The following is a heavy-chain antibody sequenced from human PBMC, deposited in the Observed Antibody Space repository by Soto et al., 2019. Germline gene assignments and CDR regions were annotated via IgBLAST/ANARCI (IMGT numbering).Heavy chain of an antibody. D-gene: IGHD3-9*01. CDR2: SDGDGSGA. CDR3: VRDWMLHQFDL. V-gene: IGHV3-74*01. Sequence: DVQLVESAGGQVRPGGSLRLTCTGSGFTLSAFWMHWVRHVPGKGLVWVARSDGDGSGAHYADSVKGRFTISRDNAKRTLYLEMRNLRAEDTGIYICVRDWMLHQFDLWGQGAPVTVSS. J-gene: IGHJ4*02. CDR1: GFTLSAFW.